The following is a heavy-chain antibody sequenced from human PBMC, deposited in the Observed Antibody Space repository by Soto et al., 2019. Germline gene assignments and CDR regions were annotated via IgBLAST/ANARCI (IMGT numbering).Heavy chain of an antibody. Sequence: QLQLQESGPGLVKPSETLSLTCTVSGGSISSSSYYWGWIRQPPGKGLEWIGSIYYSGSTYYNPSLKSRVTISVDTSKNQFSLKLSSVTAADTAVYYCARQEGFTAMVPYYFDYWGQGTLVTVSS. CDR3: ARQEGFTAMVPYYFDY. D-gene: IGHD5-18*01. V-gene: IGHV4-39*01. J-gene: IGHJ4*02. CDR1: GGSISSSSYY. CDR2: IYYSGST.